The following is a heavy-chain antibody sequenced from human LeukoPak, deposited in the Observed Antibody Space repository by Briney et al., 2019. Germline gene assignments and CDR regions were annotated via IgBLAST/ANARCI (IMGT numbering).Heavy chain of an antibody. CDR2: IHYSGST. J-gene: IGHJ3*02. CDR1: GGSFSTYY. Sequence: SETLSLTCGVSGGSFSTYYWIWIRQPPGKGLEWIGYIHYSGSTNYNPSLNSRVTISMDPSKNQFSLNLSFVTAADTAMYYCARIFDGGFDAFDIWGQGTRVTVFS. V-gene: IGHV4-59*01. CDR3: ARIFDGGFDAFDI. D-gene: IGHD3-16*01.